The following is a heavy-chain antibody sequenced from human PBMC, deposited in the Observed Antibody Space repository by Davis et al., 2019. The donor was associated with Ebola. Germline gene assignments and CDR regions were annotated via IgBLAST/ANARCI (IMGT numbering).Heavy chain of an antibody. CDR2: ISDTGGST. J-gene: IGHJ4*02. V-gene: IGHV3-23*01. D-gene: IGHD1-26*01. CDR1: GFTFSSFA. Sequence: PGGSLRLSCAASGFTFSSFAMTWVRQAPGKGLEWVSVISDTGGSTYYADSVKGRFTISRDNSKNTLYLEMNSLRAEDTAVYYCAKKGATTTDFDSWGQGTLVTVSS. CDR3: AKKGATTTDFDS.